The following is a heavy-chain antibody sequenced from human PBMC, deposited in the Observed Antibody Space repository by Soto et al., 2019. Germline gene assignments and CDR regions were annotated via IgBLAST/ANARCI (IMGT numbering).Heavy chain of an antibody. CDR2: ISGSGGST. CDR3: ARESLSSSWLDY. CDR1: GFTFSNYA. Sequence: GGSLRLSCAASGFTFSNYAMSWVRQAPGKGLEWVSGISGSGGSTYSADSVKGRFTISRDNSKDTLYLQMNSLRSEDTAVYYCARESLSSSWLDYWGQGTLVTVSS. V-gene: IGHV3-23*01. D-gene: IGHD6-13*01. J-gene: IGHJ4*02.